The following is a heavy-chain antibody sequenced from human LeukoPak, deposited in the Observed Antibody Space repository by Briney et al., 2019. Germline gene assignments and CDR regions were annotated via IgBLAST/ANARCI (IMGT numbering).Heavy chain of an antibody. J-gene: IGHJ6*02. V-gene: IGHV3-23*01. CDR3: AKGTHVHYYYYGMDV. CDR1: GFTFVNYA. Sequence: GGSLRLSYAASGFTFVNYAMTWVRQAPGKGLEWVSGISGSGGSKYYADSVKGRFSISRDNSKNTLYLQMNTLRAEDTAVYYCAKGTHVHYYYYGMDVWGQGTTVTVSS. CDR2: ISGSGGSK. D-gene: IGHD1-1*01.